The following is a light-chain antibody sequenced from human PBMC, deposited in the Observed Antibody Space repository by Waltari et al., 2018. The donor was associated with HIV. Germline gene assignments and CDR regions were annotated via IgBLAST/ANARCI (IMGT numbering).Light chain of an antibody. CDR3: AAWDDSLNSYV. J-gene: IGLJ1*01. CDR2: RDV. Sequence: QSVLTQSTSASGTPGQRVIISCSGTISNIGSKTVNWYRQLPGTAPKLLIYRDVKRPSGVPDRFSGSKSGTSASLAISGLQSEDEADYYCAAWDDSLNSYVFGPGTKVTVL. V-gene: IGLV1-44*01. CDR1: ISNIGSKT.